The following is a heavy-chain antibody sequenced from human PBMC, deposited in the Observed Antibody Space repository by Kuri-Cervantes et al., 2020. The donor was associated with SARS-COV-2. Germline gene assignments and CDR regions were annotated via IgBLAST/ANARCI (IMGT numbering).Heavy chain of an antibody. CDR2: ISSNGGST. D-gene: IGHD3-10*01. CDR1: GFTFSSYA. J-gene: IGHJ4*02. CDR3: ARDLVGIGELSWGFDY. Sequence: GGSLRLSCAASGFTFSSYAMHWVRQAPGKGLEYVSAISSNGGSTSYADSVKGRFTISRDNAKNTLYLQMNSLRAEDTAVYYCARDLVGIGELSWGFDYWGQGTLVTISS. V-gene: IGHV3-64*04.